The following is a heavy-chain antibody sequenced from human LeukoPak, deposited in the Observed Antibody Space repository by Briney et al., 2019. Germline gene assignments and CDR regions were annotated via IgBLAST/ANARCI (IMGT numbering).Heavy chain of an antibody. CDR3: ARDHGGSIFGVPLTGTANDY. D-gene: IGHD3-3*01. Sequence: ASVKVSCKASGYTFTNYYMHWVRQAPGQGLEWMGIINPSGGSTNYAQKFQGRVTMTRDMSTSTVYMELSSLRSEDTAVYYCARDHGGSIFGVPLTGTANDYWGQGTLVTVSS. V-gene: IGHV1-46*01. J-gene: IGHJ4*02. CDR1: GYTFTNYY. CDR2: INPSGGST.